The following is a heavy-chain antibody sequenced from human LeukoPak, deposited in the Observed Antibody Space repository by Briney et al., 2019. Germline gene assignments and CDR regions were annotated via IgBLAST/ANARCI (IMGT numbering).Heavy chain of an antibody. Sequence: GGSLRLSCAASGFTFSNYAMHWVRQAPGKGLEWVASISYDGSSKYYADSVKGRLTISRDNSKNMMYLQMSSLRAEDTAVYYCARRGHDYGDSEWFDPWGQGTLVTVSS. CDR3: ARRGHDYGDSEWFDP. J-gene: IGHJ5*02. V-gene: IGHV3-30*04. CDR2: ISYDGSSK. D-gene: IGHD4-17*01. CDR1: GFTFSNYA.